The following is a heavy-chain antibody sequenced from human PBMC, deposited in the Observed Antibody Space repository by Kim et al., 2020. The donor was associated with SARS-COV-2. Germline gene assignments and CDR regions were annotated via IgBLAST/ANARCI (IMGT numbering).Heavy chain of an antibody. CDR2: INHSGST. Sequence: SETLSLTCAVYGGSFSGYYWSWIRQPPGKGLEWIGEINHSGSTNYNPSLKSRVTISVDTSKNQFSLKLSSVTAADTAVYYCARGRGKLAPTIFGVVINHGARRCYYMGVGGKGTTVTVSS. D-gene: IGHD3-3*01. CDR1: GGSFSGYY. J-gene: IGHJ6*03. CDR3: ARGRGKLAPTIFGVVINHGARRCYYMGV. V-gene: IGHV4-34*01.